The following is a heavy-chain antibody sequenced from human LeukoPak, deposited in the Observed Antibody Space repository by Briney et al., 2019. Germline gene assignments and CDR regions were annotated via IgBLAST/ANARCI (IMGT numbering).Heavy chain of an antibody. CDR1: GGSFSGYY. Sequence: SETLSLTCAVYGGSFSGYYWSWIRQPPGKGLERIGEINHSGSTNYNPSLKSRVTISVDTSKNQFSLKLSSVTAADTAVYYCARIYSSGYYFRVYYFDYWGQGTLVTVSS. D-gene: IGHD3-22*01. V-gene: IGHV4-34*01. J-gene: IGHJ4*02. CDR3: ARIYSSGYYFRVYYFDY. CDR2: INHSGST.